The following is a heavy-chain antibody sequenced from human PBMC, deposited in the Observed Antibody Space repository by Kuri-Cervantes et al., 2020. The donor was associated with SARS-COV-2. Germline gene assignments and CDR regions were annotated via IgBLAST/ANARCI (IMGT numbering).Heavy chain of an antibody. V-gene: IGHV3-30*04. CDR3: ARDPSPYVSWYFDL. D-gene: IGHD3-16*01. CDR1: GFTFSNYP. CDR2: ISFDGHSK. Sequence: LSLTCAASGFTFSNYPIHWVRQAPGKGLDWVALISFDGHSKYYADSVKGRFTISRDNSETTLDLQMNSLRPEDTAVYYCARDPSPYVSWYFDLWGRGTLVTVSS. J-gene: IGHJ2*01.